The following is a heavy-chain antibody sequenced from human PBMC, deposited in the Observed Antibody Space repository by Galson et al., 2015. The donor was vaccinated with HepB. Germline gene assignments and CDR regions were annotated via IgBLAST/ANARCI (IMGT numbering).Heavy chain of an antibody. CDR1: GFRFDDYS. V-gene: IGHV3-48*01. Sequence: SLRLSCAASGFRFDDYSMNWVRQAPGKGLEWVSYTSGTSRLIYYSDSVKGRFTISRDNAKNFLYLQMNNLRVEDTGKYYCARDRFGVNTYDSWGQGTLVTGSS. D-gene: IGHD3-16*01. J-gene: IGHJ5*02. CDR2: TSGTSRLI. CDR3: ARDRFGVNTYDS.